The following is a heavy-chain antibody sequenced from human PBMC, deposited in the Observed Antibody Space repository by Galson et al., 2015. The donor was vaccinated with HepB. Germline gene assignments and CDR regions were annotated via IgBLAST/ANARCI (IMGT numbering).Heavy chain of an antibody. J-gene: IGHJ3*02. Sequence: SVKVSCKASGYTFTGYYMHWVRQAPGQGLEWMGRINPNSGGTNYAQKFQGRVTMTRDTSISTAYMELSRLRSDDTAVYYCARDSAYYYDSSGYYGAFDIWSQGTMVTVSS. CDR2: INPNSGGT. D-gene: IGHD3-22*01. CDR1: GYTFTGYY. V-gene: IGHV1-2*06. CDR3: ARDSAYYYDSSGYYGAFDI.